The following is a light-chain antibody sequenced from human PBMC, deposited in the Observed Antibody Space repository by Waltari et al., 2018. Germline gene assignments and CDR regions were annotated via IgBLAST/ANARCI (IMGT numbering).Light chain of an antibody. CDR2: EDN. J-gene: IGLJ3*02. V-gene: IGLV6-57*01. Sequence: FMLTQRHPLSARPGKTVTISCTPGHGPSACNYVLWSQQRPGSSPTTVIYEDNQRPSGVPDRFSGSIDSSSNSASLTISGLKTEDEADYYCQSYDTNNQGVFGGGTKLTVL. CDR3: QSYDTNNQGV. CDR1: HGPSACNY.